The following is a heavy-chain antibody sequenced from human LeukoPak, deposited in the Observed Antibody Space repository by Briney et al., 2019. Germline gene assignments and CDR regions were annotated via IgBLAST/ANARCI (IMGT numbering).Heavy chain of an antibody. D-gene: IGHD5-12*01. J-gene: IGHJ4*02. CDR3: ASGYARSARHQSDF. CDR2: INSDGSNT. V-gene: IGHV3-74*01. Sequence: GRSLRLSYVVSGFTFSDYWMHWVRQAPGKGLVWVSRINSDGSNTNYAGSVKGRFTISRDNAKNTLYLQMNSLRVEDTAVYYCASGYARSARHQSDFWGQGTVVTVSS. CDR1: GFTFSDYW.